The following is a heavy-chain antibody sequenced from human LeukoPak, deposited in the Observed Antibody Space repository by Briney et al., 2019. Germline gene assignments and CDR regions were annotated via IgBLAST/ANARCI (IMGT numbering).Heavy chain of an antibody. Sequence: GGSLRLSCAASGFTFSSYEMNWVRQAPGKGLEWVSYISSSGSTIYYADSVKGRFTISRDNAKNSLYLQMNSLRAEDTAVYYRARSYMTTVTTDAFDIWGQGTMVTVSS. CDR1: GFTFSSYE. J-gene: IGHJ3*02. CDR2: ISSSGSTI. D-gene: IGHD4-17*01. V-gene: IGHV3-48*03. CDR3: ARSYMTTVTTDAFDI.